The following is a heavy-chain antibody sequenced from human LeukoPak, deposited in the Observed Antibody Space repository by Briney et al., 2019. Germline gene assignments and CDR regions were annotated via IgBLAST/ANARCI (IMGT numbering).Heavy chain of an antibody. Sequence: SETLSLTCTVSGDSITNYYWNWIRQPPGKGLEWIGYISYSGSTKYSPSLKSRVTISVDTSNNQFSLKLSSVTAADTAMYYCARQVNWDYFDYWGQGPLVTVSS. CDR2: ISYSGST. CDR1: GDSITNYY. J-gene: IGHJ4*02. D-gene: IGHD7-27*01. CDR3: ARQVNWDYFDY. V-gene: IGHV4-59*08.